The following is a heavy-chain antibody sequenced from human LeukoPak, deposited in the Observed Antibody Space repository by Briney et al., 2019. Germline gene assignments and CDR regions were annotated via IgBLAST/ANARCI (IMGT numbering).Heavy chain of an antibody. CDR3: ARDNNGWAWDY. D-gene: IGHD6-19*01. CDR1: GYTFTRHS. V-gene: IGHV1-46*01. J-gene: IGHJ4*02. CDR2: INPNGGRT. Sequence: GASVKVSCTTSGYTFTRHSMHWVRQAPGQGLEWMGIINPNGGRTTYAQTIQGRVTMTRDMSMGTMYMEMSSLRSEDTAVYYCARDNNGWAWDYWGQGTLVTVPS.